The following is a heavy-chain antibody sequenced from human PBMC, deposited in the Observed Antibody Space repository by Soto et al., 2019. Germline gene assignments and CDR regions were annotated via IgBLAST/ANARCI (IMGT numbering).Heavy chain of an antibody. CDR1: GFTFSSYA. J-gene: IGHJ4*02. V-gene: IGHV3-23*01. CDR2: ISGSGGST. CDR3: ARRGSGSYYDY. Sequence: EVQLLESGGGLVQPGGSLRLSCAASGFTFSSYAMRWVRQAPVKGLEWVSAISGSGGSTYYADSVKGRFTISSDNSKNTLYLQRNSLRAEDTAVYYCARRGSGSYYDYWGQGTLVTVSS. D-gene: IGHD1-26*01.